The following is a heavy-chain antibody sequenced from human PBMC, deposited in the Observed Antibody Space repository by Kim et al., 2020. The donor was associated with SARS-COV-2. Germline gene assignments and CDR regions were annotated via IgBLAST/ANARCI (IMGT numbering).Heavy chain of an antibody. J-gene: IGHJ4*02. V-gene: IGHV3-30*18. Sequence: GGSLRLSCAASGFTFSSYGMHWVRQAPGKGLEWVAVISYDGSNKYYADSVKGRFTISRDNSKNTLYLQMNNLRAEDTAVYYCAKESDTDDFWSGLSDYWGQGTLVTVSS. CDR1: GFTFSSYG. CDR3: AKESDTDDFWSGLSDY. CDR2: ISYDGSNK. D-gene: IGHD3-3*01.